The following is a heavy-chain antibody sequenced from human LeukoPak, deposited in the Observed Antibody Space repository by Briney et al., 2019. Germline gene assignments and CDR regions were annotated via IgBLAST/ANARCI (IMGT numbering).Heavy chain of an antibody. CDR2: INHSGST. D-gene: IGHD3-3*01. V-gene: IGHV4-34*01. J-gene: IGHJ3*02. CDR1: GESFSGYY. Sequence: TETLPLTCAVYGESFSGYYWSWIRQPPGKGLEWIGEINHSGSTNYNPSLKSRVTISVDTSKNQFSLKLGSVTAADTAVYYCARERLVTIFGVVILGAFDIWGQGTMVTVSS. CDR3: ARERLVTIFGVVILGAFDI.